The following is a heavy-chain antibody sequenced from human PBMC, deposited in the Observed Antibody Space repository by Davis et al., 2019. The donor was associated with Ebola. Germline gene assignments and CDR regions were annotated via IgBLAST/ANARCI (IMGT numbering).Heavy chain of an antibody. J-gene: IGHJ6*02. CDR3: AREPTGNYYYFYGMDV. D-gene: IGHD4-11*01. CDR2: IYGGDT. V-gene: IGHV3-53*01. Sequence: GESLKISCDASGFTVRNMHMSWVRQAPGKGLEWVSGIYGGDTHYADPVKGRFTISRDNSKNTLHLQMNRLRVEDTAVYFCAREPTGNYYYFYGMDVWGQGTTVTVSS. CDR1: GFTVRNMH.